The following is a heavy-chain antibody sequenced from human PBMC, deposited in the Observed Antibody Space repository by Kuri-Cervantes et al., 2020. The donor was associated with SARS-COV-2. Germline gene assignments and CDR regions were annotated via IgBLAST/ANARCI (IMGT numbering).Heavy chain of an antibody. CDR2: ISWNSGSI. CDR1: GFTFDDYA. J-gene: IGHJ3*02. CDR3: ASFSSRARVDTAMVTGLWFGELLFSDAFDI. V-gene: IGHV3-9*01. D-gene: IGHD3-10*01. Sequence: GGSLRLSCAASGFTFDDYAMHWVRQAPGKGLEWVSGISWNSGSIGYADSVKGRFTISRDNTKNSLYLQMNSLRAEDTAVYYCASFSSRARVDTAMVTGLWFGELLFSDAFDIWGQGTMVTVSS.